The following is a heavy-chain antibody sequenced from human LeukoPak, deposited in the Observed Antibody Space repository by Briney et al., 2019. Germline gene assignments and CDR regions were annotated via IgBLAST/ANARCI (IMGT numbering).Heavy chain of an antibody. D-gene: IGHD3-16*01. CDR1: GGTFSSYA. J-gene: IGHJ3*02. Sequence: SVKVSCKASGGTFSSYAISWVRQAPGQGLEWMGGIISIFGTANYAQKFQGRVTITADESTSTAYMELSSLRSEDTAVYYCARARGRSINDAFDIWGQGTMVTVSS. CDR3: ARARGRSINDAFDI. V-gene: IGHV1-69*13. CDR2: IISIFGTA.